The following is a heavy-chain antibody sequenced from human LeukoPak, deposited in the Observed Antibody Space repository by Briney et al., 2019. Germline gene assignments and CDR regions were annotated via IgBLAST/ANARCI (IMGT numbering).Heavy chain of an antibody. J-gene: IGHJ5*02. CDR1: GGTFSSYA. V-gene: IGHV1-69*05. CDR2: IIPTFGTA. D-gene: IGHD1-20*01. CDR3: ARGANWRNWFDP. Sequence: GASVKVSCKASGGTFSSYAISWVRQAPGQGLEWMGGIIPTFGTANYAQKFQGRVTITTDESTSTAYMELSSLRSEDTAVYYCARGANWRNWFDPWGQGTLVTVSS.